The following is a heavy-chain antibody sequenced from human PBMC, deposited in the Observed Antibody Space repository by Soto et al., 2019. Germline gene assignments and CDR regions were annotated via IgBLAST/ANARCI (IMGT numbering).Heavy chain of an antibody. V-gene: IGHV1-69*19. Sequence: QVQLVQSGAEMKKPGSSVKVSCQSSGGTFNTYAMNWVRQAPGQGPEWMGDISPMFGAANYAPKFQGRVTITADEAPGTSYMQLSSLTSDDTALYFCAREVQVHTPAFVYWGQGTLVTVSS. CDR1: GGTFNTYA. D-gene: IGHD3-10*01. J-gene: IGHJ4*02. CDR3: AREVQVHTPAFVY. CDR2: ISPMFGAA.